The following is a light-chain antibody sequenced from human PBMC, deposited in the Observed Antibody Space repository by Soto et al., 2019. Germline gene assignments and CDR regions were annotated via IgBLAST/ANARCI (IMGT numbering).Light chain of an antibody. CDR3: QQSYSTTRT. CDR1: QSISSY. V-gene: IGKV1-39*01. Sequence: DIQMTQSPSSLSSSLGDRVTITCRASQSISSYLNWYQQKPGKAPKLLIYAASSLQSGVPSRFSGSGSGTDFTLTISSLQNEDFATYDCQQSYSTTRTFGQGTKVDIK. J-gene: IGKJ1*01. CDR2: AAS.